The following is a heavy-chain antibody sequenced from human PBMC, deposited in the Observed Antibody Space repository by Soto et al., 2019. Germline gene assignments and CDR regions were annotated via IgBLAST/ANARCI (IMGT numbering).Heavy chain of an antibody. V-gene: IGHV4-31*03. CDR2: IYSRGTT. CDR3: ARALSGSYFVLEL. CDR1: GGSITSGLYY. D-gene: IGHD3-10*01. J-gene: IGHJ4*02. Sequence: QVQLQESGPGLVKPSQTLSLTCTVSGGSITSGLYYWPWIRQHPWKGLEWIGYIYSRGTTYYSPSLKSRVAMAFYTANNQFSLRVSSVTAADTAVYYCARALSGSYFVLELWGQGAQVTVS.